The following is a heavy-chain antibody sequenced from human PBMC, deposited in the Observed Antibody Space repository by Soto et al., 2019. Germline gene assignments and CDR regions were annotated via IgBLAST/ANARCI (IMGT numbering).Heavy chain of an antibody. J-gene: IGHJ6*02. Sequence: QVQLQESGPGLVKPSQTLSLTCTVSGGSISSGGYYWSWIRQHPGKGLEWIGYSYYSGSTYYNPSLKSRVTISVDTSKNQFSLKLSSVTAADTAVYYCARLSGSYFRDYYGMDVWGQGTTVTVSS. CDR1: GGSISSGGYY. CDR2: SYYSGST. CDR3: ARLSGSYFRDYYGMDV. D-gene: IGHD1-26*01. V-gene: IGHV4-31*03.